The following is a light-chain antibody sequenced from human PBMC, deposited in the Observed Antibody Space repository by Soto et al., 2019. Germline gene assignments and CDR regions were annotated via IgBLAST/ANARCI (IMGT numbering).Light chain of an antibody. Sequence: EIVLTQSPDTLSLSPGETGTLSCWASHSVTTHLAWFQQRPGQTPRLLIYDASTRAPGIPARFSGRGSGADFTLTISSLEPEDFAVYYCQQRSDSITFGQGTRLEIK. J-gene: IGKJ5*01. CDR1: HSVTTH. V-gene: IGKV3-11*01. CDR2: DAS. CDR3: QQRSDSIT.